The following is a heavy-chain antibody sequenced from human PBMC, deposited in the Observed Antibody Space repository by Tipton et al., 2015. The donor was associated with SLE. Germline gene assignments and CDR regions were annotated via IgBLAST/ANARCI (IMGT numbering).Heavy chain of an antibody. CDR1: NGSISSYY. V-gene: IGHV4-59*01. CDR3: ARSSTTMNLPRFDF. CDR2: ISYGNT. Sequence: TLSLTCTVSNGSISSYYWSWIRQPPGKGLEWLGYISYGNTKYNPSLRSRRTISVDTSKNQFSLRLSSVTAAHPAVYFCARSSTTMNLPRFDFWGLGTLVTVSS. D-gene: IGHD4-17*01. J-gene: IGHJ4*02.